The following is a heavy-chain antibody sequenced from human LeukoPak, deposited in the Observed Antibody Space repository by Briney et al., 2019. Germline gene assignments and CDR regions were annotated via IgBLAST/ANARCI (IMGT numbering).Heavy chain of an antibody. V-gene: IGHV3-73*01. CDR2: IRSKANSYAT. J-gene: IGHJ4*02. CDR3: AKDPRVGATSDY. Sequence: GGSLKLSCAASGFTFSGSAMHWFRQPSGKGLEWVVRIRSKANSYATAYAASVKGRFTISRENSENTLYLQMNSLRAEDTAVYYCAKDPRVGATSDYWGQETLVSVFS. CDR1: GFTFSGSA. D-gene: IGHD1-26*01.